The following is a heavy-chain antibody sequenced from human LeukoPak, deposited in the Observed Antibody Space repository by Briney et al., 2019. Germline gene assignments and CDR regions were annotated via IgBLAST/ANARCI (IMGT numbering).Heavy chain of an antibody. D-gene: IGHD6-13*01. Sequence: SETLSLTCTVSGGSISSYYWSWIRQPPGKGLEWIGFIYYSGSTNYNPSLKSRVTISVDTSNNQFSLRLTSVTAADTAVYYCATGYSSTWYYFDYWGQGTLVTVSS. J-gene: IGHJ4*02. CDR3: ATGYSSTWYYFDY. CDR1: GGSISSYY. V-gene: IGHV4-59*01. CDR2: IYYSGST.